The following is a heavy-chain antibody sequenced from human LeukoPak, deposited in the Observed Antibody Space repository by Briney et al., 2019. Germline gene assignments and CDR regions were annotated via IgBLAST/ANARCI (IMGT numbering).Heavy chain of an antibody. V-gene: IGHV3-74*01. J-gene: IGHJ4*02. D-gene: IGHD2-2*01. Sequence: GGSLRLSCAASGFTFSIFWMHWVRQAPGKGLVWVSRISTDGSRTDYADSVKGRLTISRDNAKNSLYLQMNSLRAEDTAVYYCARDPFDIVVVPAAPLNDYWGQGTLVTVSS. CDR2: ISTDGSRT. CDR3: ARDPFDIVVVPAAPLNDY. CDR1: GFTFSIFW.